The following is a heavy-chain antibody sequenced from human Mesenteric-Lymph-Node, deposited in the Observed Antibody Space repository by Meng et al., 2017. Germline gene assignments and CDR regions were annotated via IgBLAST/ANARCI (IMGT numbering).Heavy chain of an antibody. CDR3: LLAVVDRTNTFNY. Sequence: QVTPKKWGAGLLQPSQTLSLTCVVYGGSFSDYYWHWIRQAPGKGLEWIGEINYRGTSHYNPSLKSRVTVSVDTSKNQFSLNLSSVTAADAAVYYCLLAVVDRTNTFNYWGHGTLVTVSS. D-gene: IGHD2-15*01. CDR1: GGSFSDYY. CDR2: INYRGTS. J-gene: IGHJ4*01. V-gene: IGHV4-34*02.